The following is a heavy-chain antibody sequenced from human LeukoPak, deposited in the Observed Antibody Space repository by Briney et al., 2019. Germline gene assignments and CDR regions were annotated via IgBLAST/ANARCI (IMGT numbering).Heavy chain of an antibody. Sequence: SETLSLTCTVSGGSISSSSYYWGWIRQPPGTGLEWIGYIYYSGSTNYNPSLKSRVTISVDTSKNQFSLKLSSVTAADTAVYYCASLGSGGSGSYYWDAFDIWGQGTMVTVSS. CDR1: GGSISSSSYY. V-gene: IGHV4-61*05. J-gene: IGHJ3*02. CDR3: ASLGSGGSGSYYWDAFDI. CDR2: IYYSGST. D-gene: IGHD1-26*01.